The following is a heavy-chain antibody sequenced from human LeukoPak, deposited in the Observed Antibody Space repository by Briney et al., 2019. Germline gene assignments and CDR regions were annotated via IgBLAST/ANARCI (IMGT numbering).Heavy chain of an antibody. V-gene: IGHV4-30-4*08. D-gene: IGHD5-18*01. Sequence: KSSQTLSLTCTVSGGSISSGDYYWSWIRQPPGKGLEWIGYIYYSGSTYYNPSLKSRVTISVDTSKNQFSLKLSSVTVADTAVYYCARDAIYNYGYFPRVVWYFDLWGRGTLVTVSS. CDR3: ARDAIYNYGYFPRVVWYFDL. J-gene: IGHJ2*01. CDR2: IYYSGST. CDR1: GGSISSGDYY.